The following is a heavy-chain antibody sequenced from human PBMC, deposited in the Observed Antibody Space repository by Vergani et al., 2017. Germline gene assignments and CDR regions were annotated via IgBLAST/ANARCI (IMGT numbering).Heavy chain of an antibody. V-gene: IGHV4-39*07. CDR2: IYYSGST. Sequence: QLQLQESGPGLVKPSETLSLTCTVSGGSISSSSYYWGWIRQPPGKGLEWIGSIYYSGSTYYNPSLKSRVTISVDKSKNQFSLKLSSVTAAATAVYYCAKGRYDYVWGSDRFHGPFDYWGQGTLVTVSS. CDR1: GGSISSSSYY. CDR3: AKGRYDYVWGSDRFHGPFDY. J-gene: IGHJ4*02. D-gene: IGHD3-16*02.